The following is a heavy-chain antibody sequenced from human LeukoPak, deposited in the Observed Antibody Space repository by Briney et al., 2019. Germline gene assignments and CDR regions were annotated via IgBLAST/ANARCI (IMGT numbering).Heavy chain of an antibody. CDR2: IKQDVSEK. Sequence: SGGSLRLSCAASGFTFSNYWMSWVRQAPGKGLEWVANIKQDVSEKYYVDSVKGRFTISRDNAKNSLYLQMNSLRAEDTAVYYCARDTGLWFGESSRWFDPWGQGTLVTVSS. CDR1: GFTFSNYW. CDR3: ARDTGLWFGESSRWFDP. V-gene: IGHV3-7*01. J-gene: IGHJ5*02. D-gene: IGHD3-10*01.